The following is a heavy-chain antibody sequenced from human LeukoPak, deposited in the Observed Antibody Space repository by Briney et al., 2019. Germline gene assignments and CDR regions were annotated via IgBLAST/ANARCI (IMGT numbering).Heavy chain of an antibody. CDR1: GYTFTSYG. Sequence: ASVKVSCKASGYTFTSYGISWVRQAPGQGLEWMGRINPNSGDTNYAQNFQGRVTMTRDTSISTAYMELSRLRSDDTAVYHCARDYCSSTSCLFDYWGQGTLVTVSS. CDR2: INPNSGDT. J-gene: IGHJ4*02. D-gene: IGHD2-2*01. CDR3: ARDYCSSTSCLFDY. V-gene: IGHV1-2*06.